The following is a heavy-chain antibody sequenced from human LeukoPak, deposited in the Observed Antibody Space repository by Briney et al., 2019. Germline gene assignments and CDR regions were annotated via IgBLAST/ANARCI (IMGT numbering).Heavy chain of an antibody. Sequence: ASVKVSCKASGYTFTSYGISWVRQAPGQGLEWMGWISAYNGNTNYAQKLQGRVTMTTDTSTSTAYMELRSLRSDDTAVYYCARVLLYCSSTSCPPGGYWGQGTLVTVSS. D-gene: IGHD2-2*01. J-gene: IGHJ4*02. CDR1: GYTFTSYG. V-gene: IGHV1-18*01. CDR3: ARVLLYCSSTSCPPGGY. CDR2: ISAYNGNT.